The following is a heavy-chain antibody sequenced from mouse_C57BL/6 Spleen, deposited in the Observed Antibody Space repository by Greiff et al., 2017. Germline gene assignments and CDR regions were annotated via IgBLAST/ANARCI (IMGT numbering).Heavy chain of an antibody. CDR1: GFTFRDYY. CDR3: AREGYYYAMDY. V-gene: IGHV5-16*01. Sequence: EVMLVESEGGLVQPGSSMKLSCTASGFTFRDYYMAWVRQVPEKGLEWVANINYDGSSTYYLDSLKSRFIISRDNAKNILYLQMSSLKSEDTATYYCAREGYYYAMDYWGQGTSVTVSS. J-gene: IGHJ4*01. CDR2: INYDGSST.